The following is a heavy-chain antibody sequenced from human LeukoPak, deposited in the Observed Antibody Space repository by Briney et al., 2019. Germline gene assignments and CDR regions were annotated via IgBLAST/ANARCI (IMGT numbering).Heavy chain of an antibody. CDR3: ASTRYCSSTSCYTAFDI. V-gene: IGHV5-51*01. D-gene: IGHD2-2*02. Sequence: GESLKISCKGSGYSFTSYWIGWVRQMPGKGLEWMGIIYPGDSDTRYSPSFQGQVTISADKSISTAYLQWSSLKASDTAKYYCASTRYCSSTSCYTAFDIWGQGTMVTVSS. CDR2: IYPGDSDT. J-gene: IGHJ3*02. CDR1: GYSFTSYW.